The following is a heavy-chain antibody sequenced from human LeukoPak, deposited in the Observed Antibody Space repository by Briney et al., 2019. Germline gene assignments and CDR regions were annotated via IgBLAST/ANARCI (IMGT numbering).Heavy chain of an antibody. CDR3: ATHSGYSYGFLDY. V-gene: IGHV1-69*06. CDR1: GGTLSSYA. Sequence: SVKVSCKASGGTLSSYAISWVRQAPGQGLEWMGGIIPIFGTANYAQKFQGRVTITADKSTSTAYMELSSLRSEDTAVCYCATHSGYSYGFLDYWGQGTLVTVSS. J-gene: IGHJ4*02. D-gene: IGHD5-18*01. CDR2: IIPIFGTA.